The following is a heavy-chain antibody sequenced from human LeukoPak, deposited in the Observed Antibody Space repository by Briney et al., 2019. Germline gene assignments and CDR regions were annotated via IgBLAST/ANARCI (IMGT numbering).Heavy chain of an antibody. J-gene: IGHJ4*02. D-gene: IGHD4-17*01. Sequence: GGSLRLSCAASGFTFSNYALHWVRQAPGKGLEWVAVISYDGSNKFYADSVRGRFTISRDNSKNTLFLQMNSLRPEDTAVYYCARVVDYGDYCDYWGQGTLVTVSS. CDR2: ISYDGSNK. CDR3: ARVVDYGDYCDY. V-gene: IGHV3-30*04. CDR1: GFTFSNYA.